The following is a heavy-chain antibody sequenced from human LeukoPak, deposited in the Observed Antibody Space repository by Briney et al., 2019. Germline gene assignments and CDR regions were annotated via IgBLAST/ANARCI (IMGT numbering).Heavy chain of an antibody. CDR1: GFTFSSYG. V-gene: IGHV3-30*18. J-gene: IGHJ4*02. Sequence: PGGSLRLSCAASGFTFSSYGMHWVRQAPGKGLEWVAVISYDGSNKYYADSVKGRFTISRDNSKNTLYLQMNSLRAEDAAVYHCAKDIYGGNSAGQFDYWGQGTLVTVSS. D-gene: IGHD4-23*01. CDR3: AKDIYGGNSAGQFDY. CDR2: ISYDGSNK.